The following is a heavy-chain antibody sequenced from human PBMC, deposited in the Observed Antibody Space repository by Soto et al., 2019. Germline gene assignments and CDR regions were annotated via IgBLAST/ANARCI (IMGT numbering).Heavy chain of an antibody. Sequence: GASVKVSCKVSGYTLTELSMHWVRQAPGKGLEWMGGFDPEDGETIYAQKFQGRVTMTEDTSTDTAYMELSSLRSEDTAVYYCATLTGVRYYFDYWGQGTLVTVSS. J-gene: IGHJ4*02. D-gene: IGHD3-9*01. CDR1: GYTLTELS. CDR3: ATLTGVRYYFDY. V-gene: IGHV1-24*01. CDR2: FDPEDGET.